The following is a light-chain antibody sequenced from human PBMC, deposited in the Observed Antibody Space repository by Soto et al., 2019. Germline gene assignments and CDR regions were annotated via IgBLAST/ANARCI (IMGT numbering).Light chain of an antibody. J-gene: IGKJ5*01. CDR3: QQYEISPPIT. CDR1: QSVNTN. CDR2: GAS. V-gene: IGKV3-20*01. Sequence: ETGMTQSPSTLSASTGERAPLSCRASQSVNTNLAWYQQKPGQAPRLLIYGASSRATAIPDRFSGSGSGTDFTLTITRLEPEDFAMYYCQQYEISPPITFGQGTRLE.